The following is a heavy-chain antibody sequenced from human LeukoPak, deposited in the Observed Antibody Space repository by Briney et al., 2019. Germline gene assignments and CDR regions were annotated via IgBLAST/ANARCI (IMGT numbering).Heavy chain of an antibody. Sequence: GGSLRLSCAASGFTFSCYSMNWVRQAPGKGLEWVSAIRGSGTSTYYADSVKGRFTISRDNSKNTLYLQMNSLRADDTAVYYCAKVTDYGSGTYYNRGFDYWGQGSLVTVSS. CDR1: GFTFSCYS. D-gene: IGHD3-10*01. J-gene: IGHJ4*02. CDR2: IRGSGTST. CDR3: AKVTDYGSGTYYNRGFDY. V-gene: IGHV3-23*01.